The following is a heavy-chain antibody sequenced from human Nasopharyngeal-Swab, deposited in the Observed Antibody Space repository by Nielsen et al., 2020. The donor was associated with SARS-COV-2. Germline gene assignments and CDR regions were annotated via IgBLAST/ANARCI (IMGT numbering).Heavy chain of an antibody. V-gene: IGHV4-34*01. Sequence: WIRQPPGQGLEWIGEINHSGSTNYNPSLKSRVTISVDTSKNQFSLKLSSVTAADTAVYYCARESPPYYPQKGSFDYWGQGTLVTVSS. CDR2: INHSGST. J-gene: IGHJ4*02. CDR3: ARESPPYYPQKGSFDY. D-gene: IGHD3-10*01.